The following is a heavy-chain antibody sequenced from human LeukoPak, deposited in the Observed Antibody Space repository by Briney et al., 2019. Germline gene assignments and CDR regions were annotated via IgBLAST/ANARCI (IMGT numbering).Heavy chain of an antibody. CDR3: AKDLASYYYDSSGYYYYGMDV. V-gene: IGHV3-30*18. CDR1: GFTFSSYG. D-gene: IGHD3-22*01. CDR2: ISYDGSNK. Sequence: GGALRLSCAASGFTFSSYGRHWVRQAPGKELEWVAVISYDGSNKYYADSVKGRFTVSRDNSKNTLYLQMNSLRAEDTAVYYCAKDLASYYYDSSGYYYYGMDVWGQGTTVTVSS. J-gene: IGHJ6*02.